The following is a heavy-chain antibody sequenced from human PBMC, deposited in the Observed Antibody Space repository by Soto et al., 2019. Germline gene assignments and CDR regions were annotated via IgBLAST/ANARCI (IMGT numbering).Heavy chain of an antibody. CDR2: IYYSGST. Sequence: SDTLSLTCTVSGRSISTSSYYWGWIRHPPGKGLEWIGSIYYSGSTYYNPSLKSRVTISVDTSKNQFSLKLSSVTAADTAVYYCASSDCSSTSCYADAIDYWGQGTLVTVSS. J-gene: IGHJ4*02. V-gene: IGHV4-39*01. CDR3: ASSDCSSTSCYADAIDY. D-gene: IGHD2-2*01. CDR1: GRSISTSSYY.